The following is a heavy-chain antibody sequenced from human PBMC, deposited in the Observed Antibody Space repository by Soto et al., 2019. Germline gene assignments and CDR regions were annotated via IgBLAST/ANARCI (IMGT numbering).Heavy chain of an antibody. CDR1: GGSVSSGTYY. D-gene: IGHD3-22*01. CDR3: ARAPSNHFYSSGYLLVRNWFDP. CDR2: IYYSGST. Sequence: PSETLSLTCTVSGGSVSSGTYYWSWIRQPPGKGLEWFGYIYYSGSTNYNPSLKSRVTISVDTSKNQFSLKLSSVTAADTAVYYCARAPSNHFYSSGYLLVRNWFDPWGQRTLVTVSS. J-gene: IGHJ5*02. V-gene: IGHV4-61*01.